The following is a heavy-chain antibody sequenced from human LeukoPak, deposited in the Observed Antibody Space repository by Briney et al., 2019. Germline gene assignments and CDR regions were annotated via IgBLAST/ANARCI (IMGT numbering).Heavy chain of an antibody. V-gene: IGHV3-66*02. D-gene: IGHD5-18*01. Sequence: PGGSLRLSCAASGFTVSSNYMSWVRQAPGKGLEWVSIIYSGGSTYYADSVKGRFTISRDNSKNTLYLQMNSLRAEDTAVYFCVRVGYSYDYGDWNHFDYWGQGTLVTVSS. CDR2: IYSGGST. CDR3: VRVGYSYDYGDWNHFDY. CDR1: GFTVSSNY. J-gene: IGHJ4*02.